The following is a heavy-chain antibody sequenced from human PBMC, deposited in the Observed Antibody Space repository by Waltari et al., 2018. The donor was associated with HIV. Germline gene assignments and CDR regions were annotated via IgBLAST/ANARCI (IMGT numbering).Heavy chain of an antibody. V-gene: IGHV4-39*01. D-gene: IGHD3-10*01. Sequence: QLQMQESGPGLVKPSETLSLTCSVSGDSISDTPFYWGWIRQPPGKGLEWIGSISYSGTTYSKASLSSRVIVSADTPKNQFSLHLRSVTAADTAVYYCVRHWVYGSVPSAIRTFDNWGQGTLVTVSS. CDR2: ISYSGTT. CDR3: VRHWVYGSVPSAIRTFDN. J-gene: IGHJ4*02. CDR1: GDSISDTPFY.